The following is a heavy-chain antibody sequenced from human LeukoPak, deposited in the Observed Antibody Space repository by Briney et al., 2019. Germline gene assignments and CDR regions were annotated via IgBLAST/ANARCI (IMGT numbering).Heavy chain of an antibody. D-gene: IGHD3-16*01. CDR1: GYTFTNYD. J-gene: IGHJ4*02. V-gene: IGHV1-8*01. CDR3: ARESFIPTAGIRVMDY. Sequence: GASVKVSCKASGYTFTNYDVNWVRQAAGQGLEWMGYMNPSSGNTGYAQNFQGRVTMTRDTSIGTAYMELSSLTSEDSAVYYCARESFIPTAGIRVMDYWRQGTQVTVSA. CDR2: MNPSSGNT.